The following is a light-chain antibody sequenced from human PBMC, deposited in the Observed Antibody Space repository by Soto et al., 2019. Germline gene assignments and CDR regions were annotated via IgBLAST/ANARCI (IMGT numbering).Light chain of an antibody. CDR1: QSLLHSNGYNY. V-gene: IGKV2-28*01. CDR3: MQCLQTPLS. CDR2: LGS. Sequence: DIVMTQSPLSLPVTPGEPASISCRSSQSLLHSNGYNYLDWYLQKPGQSPQLLIYLGSNRASGVPDRFSGSGSGTDFTLKISRVEDEDAGVCNRMQCLQTPLSFGQGPKGDIK. J-gene: IGKJ2*03.